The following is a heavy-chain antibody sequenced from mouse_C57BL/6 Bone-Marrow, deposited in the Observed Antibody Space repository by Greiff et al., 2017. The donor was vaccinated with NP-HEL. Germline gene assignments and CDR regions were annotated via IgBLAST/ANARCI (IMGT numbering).Heavy chain of an antibody. Sequence: VQLQQSGPGLVKPSQSLSLTCSVTGYSITSGYYWNWIRQFPGNKLEWMGYISYDGSNNYNPSLKNRISITRDTSKNQFFLKLNSVTTEDTATYYCARRGGGMDYWGQGTSVTVSS. CDR1: GYSITSGYY. V-gene: IGHV3-6*01. CDR2: ISYDGSN. CDR3: ARRGGGMDY. J-gene: IGHJ4*01.